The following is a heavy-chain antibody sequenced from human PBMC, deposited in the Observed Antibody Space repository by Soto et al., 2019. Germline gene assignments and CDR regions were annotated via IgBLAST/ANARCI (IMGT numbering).Heavy chain of an antibody. J-gene: IGHJ5*02. V-gene: IGHV3-48*01. CDR1: GFTFSSYS. D-gene: IGHD4-4*01. Sequence: EVQLVESGGGLVQPGGSLRLSCAASGFTFSSYSMNWVRQAPGKGLEWVSYISSSSSTIYYADSVKGRFTISRDNAKNSLYLQMNSLRAEDTAVYYCARYTVYYWFDHWGQGTLVTVSS. CDR2: ISSSSSTI. CDR3: ARYTVYYWFDH.